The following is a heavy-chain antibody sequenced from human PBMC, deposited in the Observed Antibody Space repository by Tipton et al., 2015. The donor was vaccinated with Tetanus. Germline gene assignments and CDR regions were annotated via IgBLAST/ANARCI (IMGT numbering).Heavy chain of an antibody. V-gene: IGHV3-7*01. D-gene: IGHD3-10*01. CDR2: IKYDGSEE. J-gene: IGHJ4*02. CDR3: ARVRAYESGSFYSPFDS. Sequence: SLRLSCAASGFNFGTFWMTWVRQTPGKGLEGVAKIKYDGSEEYYVDSVKGRFTISRDNAKNSLYLQMNSLRAEDTAVYYCARVRAYESGSFYSPFDSWGQGTLVTVSS. CDR1: GFNFGTFW.